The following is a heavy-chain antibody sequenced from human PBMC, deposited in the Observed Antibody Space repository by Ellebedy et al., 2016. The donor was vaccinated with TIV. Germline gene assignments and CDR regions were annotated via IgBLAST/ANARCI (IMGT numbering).Heavy chain of an antibody. CDR3: ARDFLPVLRYFDWHPLDY. V-gene: IGHV3-21*01. Sequence: GESLKISXAASGFTFSSYSMNWVRQAPGKGLEWVSSISSSSSYIYYADSVKGRFTISRDNAKNSLYLQMNSLRAEDTAVYYCARDFLPVLRYFDWHPLDYWGQGTLVTVSS. J-gene: IGHJ4*02. D-gene: IGHD3-9*01. CDR2: ISSSSSYI. CDR1: GFTFSSYS.